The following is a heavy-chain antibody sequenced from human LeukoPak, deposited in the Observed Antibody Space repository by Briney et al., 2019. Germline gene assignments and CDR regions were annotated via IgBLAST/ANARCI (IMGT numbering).Heavy chain of an antibody. D-gene: IGHD1-26*01. V-gene: IGHV4-59*01. J-gene: IGHJ4*02. CDR1: GVSISSYY. CDR2: IYYSGST. Sequence: SETLSLTCTVSGVSISSYYWSWIRQPPGKGLEWIGYIYYSGSTNYNPSLKSRVTISVDTSKNQFSLKLSSVTAADTAVYYCASNSGSYPAAFDYWGQGTLVTVSS. CDR3: ASNSGSYPAAFDY.